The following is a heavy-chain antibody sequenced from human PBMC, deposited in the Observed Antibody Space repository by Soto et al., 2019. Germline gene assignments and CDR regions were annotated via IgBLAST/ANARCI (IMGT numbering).Heavy chain of an antibody. J-gene: IGHJ4*02. D-gene: IGHD6-13*01. V-gene: IGHV3-20*01. CDR2: INWNGGST. CDR1: GFTFDDYG. CDR3: ARYPHAGYSSSWYSDY. Sequence: GGSLRLSCAASGFTFDDYGMSWVRQAPGKGLEWVSGINWNGGSTGYADSVKGRFTISRDNAKNSLYLQMNSLRAEDTALYHCARYPHAGYSSSWYSDYWGQGTLVTVSS.